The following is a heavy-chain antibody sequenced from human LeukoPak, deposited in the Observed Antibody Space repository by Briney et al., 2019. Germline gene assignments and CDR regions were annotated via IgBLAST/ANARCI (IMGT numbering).Heavy chain of an antibody. Sequence: GASVKVSCKASGYTFTGYYMHWVRQAPGQGLEWMGWINPNSGGTNYAQKFQGRVTMTRDTSIGTAYMELSRLRSDDTAVYYCARDSITMIRGVPWFDPWGQGTLVTVSS. J-gene: IGHJ5*02. D-gene: IGHD3-22*01. V-gene: IGHV1-2*02. CDR3: ARDSITMIRGVPWFDP. CDR1: GYTFTGYY. CDR2: INPNSGGT.